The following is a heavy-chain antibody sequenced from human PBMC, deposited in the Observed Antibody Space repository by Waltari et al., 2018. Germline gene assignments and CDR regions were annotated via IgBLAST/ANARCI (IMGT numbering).Heavy chain of an antibody. J-gene: IGHJ4*02. CDR2: ITSSGGST. V-gene: IGHV3-23*01. CDR1: GFTFSNYA. Sequence: EVQLLESGGGLVQPGGSLRLSCAASGFTFSNYAMTWVRQAPGKGREWVSGITSSGGSTYYAASVKGRFTISRDSSRNTLHLQMNSLRAEDTAIYYCTKWLTAAGTGWFDCWGQGTLVTVSS. D-gene: IGHD6-13*01. CDR3: TKWLTAAGTGWFDC.